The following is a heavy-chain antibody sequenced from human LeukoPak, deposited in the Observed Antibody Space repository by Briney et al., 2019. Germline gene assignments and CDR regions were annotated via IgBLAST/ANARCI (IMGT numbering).Heavy chain of an antibody. CDR2: TLYRSKWYN. CDR3: ARSHYYGMDV. CDR1: GDSVSSNSAS. V-gene: IGHV6-1*01. Sequence: RSQTLSLTCAISGDSVSSNSASWNWIRQSPSRGLEWLGKTLYRSKWYNDHAVSVKSRITINPDTSKNQFSLQLNSVTPEDTAVYYCARSHYYGMDVWGQGTTVTVAS. J-gene: IGHJ6*02.